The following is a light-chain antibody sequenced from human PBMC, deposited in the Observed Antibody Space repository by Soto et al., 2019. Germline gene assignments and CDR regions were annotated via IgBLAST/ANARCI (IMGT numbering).Light chain of an antibody. V-gene: IGKV1-39*01. J-gene: IGKJ1*01. Sequence: DIQMTQSPSSLSASVGDRVTITCRASQSISSYLNWYQQKPGKAPTLLIYAASSLQSGVPSRFSGSGSGTDFTLTIRRLQPEDFATYYCQQSYSTPWTFGQGTKVEIK. CDR2: AAS. CDR3: QQSYSTPWT. CDR1: QSISSY.